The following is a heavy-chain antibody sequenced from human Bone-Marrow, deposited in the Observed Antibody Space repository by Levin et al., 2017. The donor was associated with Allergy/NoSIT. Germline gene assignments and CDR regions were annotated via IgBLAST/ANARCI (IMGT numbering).Heavy chain of an antibody. V-gene: IGHV3-33*01. Sequence: GGSLRLSCAASGFTFSSLGMHWVRQAPGKGLEWVALIWYDGSKKYYGDSVKGRFTISRDNSENMLYLQMNSLRADDTAVYYCARPLVDCTQTSCQPYDWGQGTLVTVSS. J-gene: IGHJ4*02. D-gene: IGHD2-2*01. CDR2: IWYDGSKK. CDR3: ARPLVDCTQTSCQPYD. CDR1: GFTFSSLG.